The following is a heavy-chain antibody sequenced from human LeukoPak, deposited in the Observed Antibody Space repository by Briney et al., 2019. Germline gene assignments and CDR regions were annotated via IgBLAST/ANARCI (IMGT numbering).Heavy chain of an antibody. J-gene: IGHJ6*03. D-gene: IGHD5-12*01. V-gene: IGHV3-23*01. CDR3: AKGGGYEAQYYYYYLDV. CDR1: GITFSSYG. CDR2: ISSTGGTT. Sequence: PGGTLRLSCAASGITFSSYGMSWVRQAPGKGLEWVSSISSTGGTTYYADSVKGRFTISRDNSKNTLYLQMKSLRAEDTAVYYCAKGGGYEAQYYYYYLDVWGKGTTVTISS.